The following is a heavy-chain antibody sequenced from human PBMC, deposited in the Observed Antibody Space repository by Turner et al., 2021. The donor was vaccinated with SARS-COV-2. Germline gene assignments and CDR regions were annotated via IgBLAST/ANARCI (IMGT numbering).Heavy chain of an antibody. Sequence: QVQLVESGGGVVQPGRSLRLSCAASGFTFSSYVMHWVRQAPGKGLEWVAVITYYGSNKYYADSVKGRFTISRENSKNTLYLQMNSLRAEDTAVYYCARDSGDFDYWGQGTLVTVSS. CDR3: ARDSGDFDY. J-gene: IGHJ4*02. V-gene: IGHV3-30-3*01. CDR2: ITYYGSNK. CDR1: GFTFSSYV. D-gene: IGHD3-10*01.